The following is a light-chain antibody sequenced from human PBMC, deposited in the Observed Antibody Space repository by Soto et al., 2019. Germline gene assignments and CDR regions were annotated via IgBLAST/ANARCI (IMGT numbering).Light chain of an antibody. CDR3: SSYTT. Sequence: QSALTQPASVSGSPGQSITISCTGTSSDVGGYNYVSWYQQRPGKAPKLMIYEVSNRPSGVSNRFSGSKSGNTASLTISGLQAEDEADYYCSSYTTFGNGTKVTVL. J-gene: IGLJ1*01. CDR2: EVS. V-gene: IGLV2-14*01. CDR1: SSDVGGYNY.